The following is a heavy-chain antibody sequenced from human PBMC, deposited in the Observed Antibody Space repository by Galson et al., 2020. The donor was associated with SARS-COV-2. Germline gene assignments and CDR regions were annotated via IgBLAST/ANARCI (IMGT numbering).Heavy chain of an antibody. Sequence: SETLSLTCAVYGGSFSGYYWSWIRQPPGKGLEWIGEINHSGSTNYNPSLKSRVTISVDTSKNQFSLNLSSVTAADTALYYCARGRAVTTFYYYYYGMDVWGQGTTVTVSS. CDR1: GGSFSGYY. CDR2: INHSGST. V-gene: IGHV4-34*01. D-gene: IGHD4-17*01. CDR3: ARGRAVTTFYYYYYGMDV. J-gene: IGHJ6*02.